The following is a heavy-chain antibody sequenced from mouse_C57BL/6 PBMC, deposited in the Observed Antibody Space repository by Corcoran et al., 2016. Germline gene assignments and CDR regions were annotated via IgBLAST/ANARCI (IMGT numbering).Heavy chain of an antibody. CDR3: ARHYGNSLGY. Sequence: QIQLVQSGPELKKPGETVKISCKASGYTFTTYGMSWVKQAPGNGLKWMGWINTYSGVPTYADDFKGRFAFSLETSASTAYLQINNLKNEDTATYFCARHYGNSLGYWGQGTSVTVSS. CDR1: GYTFTTYG. V-gene: IGHV9-3*01. CDR2: INTYSGVP. D-gene: IGHD2-1*01. J-gene: IGHJ4*01.